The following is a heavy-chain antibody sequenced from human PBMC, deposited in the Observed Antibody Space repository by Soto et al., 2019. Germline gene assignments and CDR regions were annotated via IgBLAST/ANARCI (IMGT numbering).Heavy chain of an antibody. V-gene: IGHV1-18*04. CDR1: GYTFTTYG. CDR2: ISAYSGNT. D-gene: IGHD4-17*01. Sequence: QVQLVQSGAEVKKPGASVKVSCKASGYTFTTYGITWVRQAPGQGLEWMGWISAYSGNTNYAQKLQGRLTVTTDTSTNTAYMELRSLRSDDTAVYYCARVVKAGDYGDYGRYYFDYWGHGTLVPVSS. CDR3: ARVVKAGDYGDYGRYYFDY. J-gene: IGHJ4*01.